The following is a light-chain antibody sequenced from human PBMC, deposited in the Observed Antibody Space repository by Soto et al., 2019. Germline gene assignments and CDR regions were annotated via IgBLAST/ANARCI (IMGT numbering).Light chain of an antibody. J-gene: IGLJ2*01. Sequence: QSVLTQPPSVSEAPRQRVTISCSGSSSNIGNNAVNWYQQLPGKAPKLLIYYDDLLPSGVSDRFSGCKSGTSASLAISGLQSEDEADYYCAAWDDSLKGVVFGGGTKLTVL. V-gene: IGLV1-36*01. CDR3: AAWDDSLKGVV. CDR2: YDD. CDR1: SSNIGNNA.